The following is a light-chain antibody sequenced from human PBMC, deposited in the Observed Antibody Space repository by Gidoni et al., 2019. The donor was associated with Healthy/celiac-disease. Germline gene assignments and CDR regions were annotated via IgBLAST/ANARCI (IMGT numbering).Light chain of an antibody. CDR1: SSNTGNNY. Sequence: QSVSTQPPSVSAAPGQKVTNSCSGSSSNTGNNYVSRYQQLPGTAPKLLLYENNKRPSGIPDRFSGSKSGTSATLGITGLQTGDEADYYCGTWDSSLSALFGGGTKLTVL. CDR2: ENN. V-gene: IGLV1-51*02. J-gene: IGLJ2*01. CDR3: GTWDSSLSAL.